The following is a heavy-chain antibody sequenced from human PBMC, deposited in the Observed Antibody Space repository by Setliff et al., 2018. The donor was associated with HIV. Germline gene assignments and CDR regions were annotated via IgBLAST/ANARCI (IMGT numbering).Heavy chain of an antibody. Sequence: PGGSLRLSCAGSGFAFSSYAMSWVRQAPGKGLEWVSATSGSGGTTNYADSVKGRFTISRDNSKNTLYLQMNSLRAEDTAVYYCAKEQVPAAIQFHYYYMDVWGKGTTVTVSS. J-gene: IGHJ6*03. CDR2: TSGSGGTT. V-gene: IGHV3-23*01. CDR1: GFAFSSYA. D-gene: IGHD2-2*01. CDR3: AKEQVPAAIQFHYYYMDV.